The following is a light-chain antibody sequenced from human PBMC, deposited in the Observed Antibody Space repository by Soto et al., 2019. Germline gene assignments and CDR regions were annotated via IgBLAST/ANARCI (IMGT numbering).Light chain of an antibody. CDR1: QSVSSN. CDR2: CAS. CDR3: QQYNNWPPWT. Sequence: EIVMTQSPATLSVSPGERATLSCRASQSVSSNLAWYQQKPGQAPRLLIYCASTRATAIPARFSGSGSGTEFTLTISSLQYEDFAVYYCQQYNNWPPWTFGQGTKVEIK. J-gene: IGKJ1*01. V-gene: IGKV3-15*01.